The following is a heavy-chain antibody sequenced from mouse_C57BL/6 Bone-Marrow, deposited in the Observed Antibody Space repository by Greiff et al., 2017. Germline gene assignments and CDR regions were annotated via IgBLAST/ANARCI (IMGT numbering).Heavy chain of an antibody. D-gene: IGHD1-1*01. V-gene: IGHV1-7*01. CDR2: INPSSGYT. Sequence: VQLQQPGAELAKPGASVKLSCKASGYTFTSYWMHWVKQRPGQGLEWIGYINPSSGYTKYNQKFKDKATLTADKASRTAYMQLSSLTYEDTAVYYCARALLLRGFAYWGQGTLVTVSA. CDR1: GYTFTSYW. CDR3: ARALLLRGFAY. J-gene: IGHJ3*01.